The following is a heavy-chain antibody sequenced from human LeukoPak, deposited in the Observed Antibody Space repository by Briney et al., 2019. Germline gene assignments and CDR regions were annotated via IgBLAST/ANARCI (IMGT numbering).Heavy chain of an antibody. V-gene: IGHV3-33*06. D-gene: IGHD5-24*01. CDR3: AKVIREVDMSHDY. CDR1: GFTFSSYG. J-gene: IGHJ4*02. CDR2: IWYDGSNK. Sequence: GGSLRLSCATSGFTFSSYGMHWVRQAPGKGLEWVAVIWYDGSNKYYADSVKGRFTISRDNSKNTLYLQMNSLRAEDTAVYYCAKVIREVDMSHDYWGQGALVTVSS.